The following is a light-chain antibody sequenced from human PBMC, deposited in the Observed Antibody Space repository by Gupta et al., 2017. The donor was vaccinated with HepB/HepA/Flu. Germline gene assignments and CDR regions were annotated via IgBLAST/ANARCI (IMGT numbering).Light chain of an antibody. CDR3: MRGAFSLT. CDR2: TVF. Sequence: DVILTQSPISLPVTLGQPASLSCTSSQSLEHHDGSTYLHWFHQRPGRSPRRLIYTVFIRDSGVPDMFGGSGSGTNFTLKSNRVEAEDVVVYYCMRGAFSLTFGGGTKVEIK. CDR1: QSLEHHDGSTY. J-gene: IGKJ4*01. V-gene: IGKV2-30*02.